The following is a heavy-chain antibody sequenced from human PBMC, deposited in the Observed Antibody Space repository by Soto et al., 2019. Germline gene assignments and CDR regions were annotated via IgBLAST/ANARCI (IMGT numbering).Heavy chain of an antibody. J-gene: IGHJ6*04. V-gene: IGHV1-2*04. D-gene: IGHD2-2*01. CDR2: INPNSGGT. CDR3: ARGASAAMFYYYYGMDV. CDR1: GYTFTGYY. Sequence: ASVKVSCKASGYTFTGYYMHWVRQAPGQGLEWMGWINPNSGGTNYAQKFQGWVTMTRDTSISTAYMELSRLRSDDTAVYYCARGASAAMFYYYYGMDVWGKGTTVTVSS.